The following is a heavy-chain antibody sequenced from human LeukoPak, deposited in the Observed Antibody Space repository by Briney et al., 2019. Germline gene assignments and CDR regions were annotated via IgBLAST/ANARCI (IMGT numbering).Heavy chain of an antibody. CDR3: AKDGGGSYSYFDY. CDR1: GFTFSYYE. CDR2: STSSGTTI. J-gene: IGHJ4*02. Sequence: GGSLRLSCAASGFTFSYYEMNWVRQAPGKGLEWVSYSTSSGTTIYYADSVRGRFTVSRDNAKNSLYLQMNSLRAEDTAVYYCAKDGGGSYSYFDYWGQGTLVTVSS. D-gene: IGHD1-26*01. V-gene: IGHV3-48*03.